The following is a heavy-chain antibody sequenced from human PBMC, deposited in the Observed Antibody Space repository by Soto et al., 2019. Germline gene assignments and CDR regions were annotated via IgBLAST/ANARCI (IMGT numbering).Heavy chain of an antibody. V-gene: IGHV1-69*13. CDR2: IIPIFGTA. J-gene: IGHJ4*02. D-gene: IGHD4-17*01. CDR1: GGTFSSYA. Sequence: ASVKVSCKASGGTFSSYAISWVRQAPGQGLEWMGGIIPIFGTANYAQKFQGRVTITADESTSTAYMELSSLRSEDTAVYYCARDYGDYTVIGYYFDYWGQGTLVTVSS. CDR3: ARDYGDYTVIGYYFDY.